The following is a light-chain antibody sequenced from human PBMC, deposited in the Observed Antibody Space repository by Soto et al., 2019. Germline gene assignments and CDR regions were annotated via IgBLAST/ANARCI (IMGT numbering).Light chain of an antibody. CDR1: SSDIGTYDY. CDR2: EVT. Sequence: ALTQPASVSGSPGQSITISCTGTSSDIGTYDYVSWYQHHPGKAPKLMIYEVTNRPSGVSDRFSGSKSGKTASLTISGLQAEDEADYYCSSYTTTSTPVVFGGGTKLTVL. J-gene: IGLJ2*01. V-gene: IGLV2-14*01. CDR3: SSYTTTSTPVV.